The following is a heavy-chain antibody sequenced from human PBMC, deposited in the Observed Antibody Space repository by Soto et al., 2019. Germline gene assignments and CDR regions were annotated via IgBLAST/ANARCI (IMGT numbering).Heavy chain of an antibody. D-gene: IGHD3-16*01. CDR3: ARMATFGSLNGFDP. J-gene: IGHJ5*02. CDR1: GYSFTNND. CDR2: MNPGSGDT. V-gene: IGHV1-8*01. Sequence: GASVKVSCKASGYSFTNNDVTWVRQATGQGLEWMGWMNPGSGDTGYAQKFQGRVTMTRDISIATAYMELSSLRSDDTAIYYCARMATFGSLNGFDPWRQGTLVTVPS.